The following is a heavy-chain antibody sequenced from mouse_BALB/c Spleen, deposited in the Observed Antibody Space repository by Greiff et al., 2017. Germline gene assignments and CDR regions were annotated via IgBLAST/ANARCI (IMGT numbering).Heavy chain of an antibody. Sequence: VQLQQSGPELVRPGVSVKISCKGSGYTFTEYTMHWVKQSHGKSLEWIGGINPNNGGTSYNQKFKGKATLTVDKSSSTAYMELRSLTSEDSAVYYCARQDGYYVAMDYWGQGTSVTVSS. D-gene: IGHD2-3*01. CDR3: ARQDGYYVAMDY. CDR1: GYTFTEYT. CDR2: INPNNGGT. V-gene: IGHV1-22*01. J-gene: IGHJ4*01.